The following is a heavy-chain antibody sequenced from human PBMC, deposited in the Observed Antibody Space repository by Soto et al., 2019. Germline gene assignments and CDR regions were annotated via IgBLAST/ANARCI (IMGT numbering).Heavy chain of an antibody. Sequence: GGSLRLSCAASGSSFSSSGMHWVRQTPGKGLEWVAFISSDGRNTYYADSVKGRFTISRDNFKNTLNLQMNSLRVDDTAVYYCAKATKRGNYFDYWGQGTLVTVSS. CDR2: ISSDGRNT. CDR3: AKATKRGNYFDY. CDR1: GSSFSSSG. J-gene: IGHJ4*02. V-gene: IGHV3-30*18. D-gene: IGHD3-10*01.